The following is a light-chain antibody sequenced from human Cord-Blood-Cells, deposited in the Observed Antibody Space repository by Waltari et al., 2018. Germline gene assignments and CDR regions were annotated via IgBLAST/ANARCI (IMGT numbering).Light chain of an antibody. CDR2: DDS. CDR1: NVASKS. J-gene: IGLJ3*02. Sequence: SYVMTQPPSASAAPGKTARITCGGNNVASKSVHWYQQKPGQAPVLVVYDDSDRPSGIPGRFSGSNSGNTATLTISRVEAGDEADYYCQVWDSSSDHWVFGGGTKLTVL. CDR3: QVWDSSSDHWV. V-gene: IGLV3-21*03.